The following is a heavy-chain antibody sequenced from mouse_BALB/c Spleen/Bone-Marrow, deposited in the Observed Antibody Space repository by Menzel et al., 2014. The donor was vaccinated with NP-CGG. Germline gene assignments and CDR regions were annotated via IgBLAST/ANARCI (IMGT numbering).Heavy chain of an antibody. CDR2: INPSSGYT. V-gene: IGHV1-4*01. CDR3: AYGNYGYAMDY. D-gene: IGHD2-1*01. CDR1: GYTFTSYT. Sequence: QVQLQQSGAELARPGASVKMSCKASGYTFTSYTMHWVKQRAGQGLEWIGYINPSSGYTNYNQKFKDKATLTADKSSSTAYMQLSSLTSEDSAVYYCAYGNYGYAMDYWGQGISVTVSS. J-gene: IGHJ4*01.